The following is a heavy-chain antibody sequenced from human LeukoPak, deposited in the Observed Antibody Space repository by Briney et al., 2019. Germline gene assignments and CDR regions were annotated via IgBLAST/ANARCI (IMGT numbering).Heavy chain of an antibody. D-gene: IGHD2-2*01. J-gene: IGHJ4*02. Sequence: PGGSLRLSCAASGFTFNNYWMNYPRQAPGKGLEWVANIKQDGSEKYYVDSVKGRFTISRDNAKNSLYLQMNSLRAEDTAVYYCARDFIERGVVSAAIWYWGQGTLVTVSS. V-gene: IGHV3-7*05. CDR1: GFTFNNYW. CDR2: IKQDGSEK. CDR3: ARDFIERGVVSAAIWY.